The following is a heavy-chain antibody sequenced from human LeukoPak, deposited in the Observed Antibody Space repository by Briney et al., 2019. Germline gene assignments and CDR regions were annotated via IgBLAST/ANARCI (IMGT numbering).Heavy chain of an antibody. CDR3: ARDSYYDFWSGFRGDNYYYYYMDV. Sequence: GGSLRLSCAASGFTFSSYSMNWVRQAPGKGLEWVSSISSSSSYIYYADSVKGRFTISRDNAKNSLYLQMNSLRAEDTAVYYCARDSYYDFWSGFRGDNYYYYYMDVWGKGITVTVSS. V-gene: IGHV3-21*01. CDR2: ISSSSSYI. J-gene: IGHJ6*03. CDR1: GFTFSSYS. D-gene: IGHD3-3*01.